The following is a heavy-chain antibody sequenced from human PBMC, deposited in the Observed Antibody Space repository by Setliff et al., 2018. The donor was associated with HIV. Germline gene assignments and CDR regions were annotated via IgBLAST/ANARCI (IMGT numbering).Heavy chain of an antibody. CDR2: IYYSGST. Sequence: SETLSLTCTVSGGSISSSSYYWGWIRQPPGKGLEWIGSIYYSGSTNYNPSLKSRVTISVGTSKNQFSLKLSSVTAADTAVYYCAGFGELLDYYYGMDVWGQGTTVTVSS. D-gene: IGHD3-10*01. J-gene: IGHJ6*02. CDR3: AGFGELLDYYYGMDV. V-gene: IGHV4-39*07. CDR1: GGSISSSSYY.